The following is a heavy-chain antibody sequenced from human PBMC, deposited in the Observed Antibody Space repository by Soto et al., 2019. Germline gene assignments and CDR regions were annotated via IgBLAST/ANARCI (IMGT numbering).Heavy chain of an antibody. CDR3: ARDPHAAAAGFDY. CDR1: GGSFSGYY. J-gene: IGHJ4*02. CDR2: INHSGST. V-gene: IGHV4-34*01. Sequence: SETLSLTCAVYGGSFSGYYWSWIRQPPGKGLEWIGEINHSGSTNYNPSLKSRVTISVDTSKSQFSLKLSSVTAADTAVYYCARDPHAAAAGFDYWGQGTLVTVSS. D-gene: IGHD6-13*01.